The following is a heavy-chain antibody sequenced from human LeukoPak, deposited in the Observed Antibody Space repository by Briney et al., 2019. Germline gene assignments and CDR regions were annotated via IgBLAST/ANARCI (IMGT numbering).Heavy chain of an antibody. Sequence: SETLSLTCTVSGGSISSYYWSWIRQPPGKGLEWIGYIYYSGSTNYNPSLKSRVTISVDTSKNQFSLKLSSVTAADAAVYYCARESAAGRGYYFDYWGQGTLVTVSS. CDR1: GGSISSYY. CDR3: ARESAAGRGYYFDY. D-gene: IGHD6-13*01. CDR2: IYYSGST. V-gene: IGHV4-59*01. J-gene: IGHJ4*02.